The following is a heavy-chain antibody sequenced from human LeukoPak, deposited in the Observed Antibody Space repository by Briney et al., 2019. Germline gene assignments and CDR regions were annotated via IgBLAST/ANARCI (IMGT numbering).Heavy chain of an antibody. J-gene: IGHJ4*01. Sequence: ASVKVSCKASGYTFTGYYMHWVRQAPGQGLEWMGWINPNSGGTNYAQKFQGRVTMTRDTSISTAYMELSRLRSDDTAVYYCAWEASGSRGDQYFDYWGQGTLVTVSS. V-gene: IGHV1-2*02. CDR1: GYTFTGYY. CDR3: AWEASGSRGDQYFDY. D-gene: IGHD1-26*01. CDR2: INPNSGGT.